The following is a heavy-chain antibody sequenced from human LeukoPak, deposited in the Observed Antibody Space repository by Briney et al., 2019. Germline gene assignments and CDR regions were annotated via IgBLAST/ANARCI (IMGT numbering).Heavy chain of an antibody. D-gene: IGHD6-19*01. CDR2: ISGSGGST. CDR1: RFSFSRYA. V-gene: IGHV3-23*01. CDR3: AKASYSTGWDYGMDV. Sequence: GGSLRLSCAASRFSFSRYAMSWVRQAPGNGLEWVSAISGSGGSTYYVDSVKGRFTISRDNSKNTLYLQMNSLRAEDTAVYYCAKASYSTGWDYGMDVWGQGTTVTVSS. J-gene: IGHJ6*02.